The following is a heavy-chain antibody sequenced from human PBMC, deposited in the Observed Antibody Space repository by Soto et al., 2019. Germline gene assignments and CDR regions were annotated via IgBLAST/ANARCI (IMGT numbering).Heavy chain of an antibody. CDR2: IAPHSGRT. V-gene: IGHV1-18*04. CDR1: GYAFTSYG. Sequence: QVQLVQSGPEVKNPGASVRVSCVASGYAFTSYGVNWVRQAPVQALELMGWIAPHSGRTTYLPKFHGRVTMSADVPTNTACIELWSLKVDDPGIFFCARAATGSSHSASWGQGTVVTVSS. CDR3: ARAATGSSHSAS. J-gene: IGHJ5*02. D-gene: IGHD3-10*01.